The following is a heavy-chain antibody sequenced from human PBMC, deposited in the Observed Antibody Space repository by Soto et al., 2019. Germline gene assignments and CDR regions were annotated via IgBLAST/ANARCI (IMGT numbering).Heavy chain of an antibody. J-gene: IGHJ2*01. Sequence: QVQLQESGPGLVKPSGTLSLTCAVSGGSISSSNWWSWVRQPPGKGLEWIGEIYHSGSTNYNPSLKSRVTISVDKSKNQFSLKLSSVTAADTAVYYCARVTHLVEQWLDYWYFDLWGRGTLVTVSS. D-gene: IGHD6-19*01. V-gene: IGHV4-4*02. CDR1: GGSISSSNW. CDR3: ARVTHLVEQWLDYWYFDL. CDR2: IYHSGST.